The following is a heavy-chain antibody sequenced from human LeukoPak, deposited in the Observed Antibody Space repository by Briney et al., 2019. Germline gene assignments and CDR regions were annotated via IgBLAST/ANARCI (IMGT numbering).Heavy chain of an antibody. V-gene: IGHV3-21*01. D-gene: IGHD3-3*01. CDR1: GFTFSSYS. J-gene: IGHJ4*02. CDR3: ARDRLSARPCGVVKPTDY. CDR2: ISSSSSYI. Sequence: GGSLRLSCAASGFTFSSYSMNWVRQAPGKGLEWVSSISSSSSYIYYADSVKGRFTISRDNAKNSLYLQMNSLRAEDTAVYYCARDRLSARPCGVVKPTDYWGQGTLVTVSS.